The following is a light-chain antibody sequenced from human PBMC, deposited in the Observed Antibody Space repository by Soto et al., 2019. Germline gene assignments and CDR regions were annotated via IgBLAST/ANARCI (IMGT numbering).Light chain of an antibody. J-gene: IGLJ3*02. V-gene: IGLV1-47*01. CDR1: SSNIGSNY. Sequence: QAVVPQPPSASGTPGQRVTISCSGSSSNIGSNYVYWYQQLPGTAPKLHIYRNNQRTSGVPDRFSGSKSGTSASLAISGLRSDDEADYYCAAWDDSLSGVFGGGTKLTVL. CDR3: AAWDDSLSGV. CDR2: RNN.